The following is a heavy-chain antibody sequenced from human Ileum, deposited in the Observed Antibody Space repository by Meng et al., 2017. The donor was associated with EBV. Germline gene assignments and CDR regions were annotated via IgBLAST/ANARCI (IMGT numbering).Heavy chain of an antibody. D-gene: IGHD2-21*02. Sequence: QLQLHVCGPGMVKSSDTLSFVSSVLGGYRDMSTYYWGWIHQTPGKGLEWIGSVYYRGSTYSNASLVSRLSISVDTSKNEFSLKLNSMTAADTAVYYCARSVAGSDLSRCWGYWGQGILVTVSS. J-gene: IGHJ4*02. V-gene: IGHV4-39*01. CDR3: ARSVAGSDLSRCWGY. CDR2: VYYRGST. CDR1: GGYRDMSTYY.